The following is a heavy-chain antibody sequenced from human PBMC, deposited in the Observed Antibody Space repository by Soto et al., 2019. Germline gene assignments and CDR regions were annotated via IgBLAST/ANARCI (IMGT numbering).Heavy chain of an antibody. D-gene: IGHD3-3*01. CDR2: IIPIFGTA. CDR1: GGTLSSYA. CDR3: ARLYYDFWGGYPRFHYGMDV. Sequence: QGRLVRFGAGVKRPGPWGRAPCRAPGGTLSSYATGGGGQPPDQGLGGLGGIIPIFGTANYAQKFQGRVTITADESTSTAYMELSSLRSEDTAVYYCARLYYDFWGGYPRFHYGMDVWGQGTTVTVSS. J-gene: IGHJ6*02. V-gene: IGHV1-69*01.